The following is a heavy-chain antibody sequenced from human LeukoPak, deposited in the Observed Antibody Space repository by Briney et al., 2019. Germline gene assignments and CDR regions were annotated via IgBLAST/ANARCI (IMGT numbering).Heavy chain of an antibody. D-gene: IGHD3-22*01. Sequence: GASVKVSCKASGGAISSYAIMWVRQAPGQGLEWMGGIIPMFDTADYAQKFQGRVTITADKSTSTAYMELSSLRSEDTAVYYCARDGAYDSITGAFDIWGQGTMVTVSS. CDR1: GGAISSYA. CDR2: IIPMFDTA. J-gene: IGHJ3*02. V-gene: IGHV1-69*06. CDR3: ARDGAYDSITGAFDI.